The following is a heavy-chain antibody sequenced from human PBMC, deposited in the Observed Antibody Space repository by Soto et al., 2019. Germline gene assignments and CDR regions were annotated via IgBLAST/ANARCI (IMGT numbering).Heavy chain of an antibody. V-gene: IGHV3-23*01. D-gene: IGHD3-10*01. CDR2: INGNGGTT. J-gene: IGHJ4*02. CDR3: AKGVTHYSDSGRPH. CDR1: GFTFSSYA. Sequence: PGGSLRLSCAASGFTFSSYAMAWVRQAPGKGLEWVSGINGNGGTTYYAESVKGRFTISRDNSKDTLFLQLNSLRAEDTAVYYCAKGVTHYSDSGRPHWGQGTLVTVSS.